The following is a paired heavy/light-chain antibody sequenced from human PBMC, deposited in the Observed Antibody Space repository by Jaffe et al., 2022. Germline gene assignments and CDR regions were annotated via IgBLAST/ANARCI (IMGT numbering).Heavy chain of an antibody. Sequence: EVQLLESGGGLVQPGGSLRLSCAASGFTFSTYAMTWVRQAPGKGLEWVSAIDGGGGSTYAADPVKGRFTISRDNSKNTLYVQMNSLRVEDTAVYYCAKLSGYYASGTYHFDHWGQGTLVTVSS. D-gene: IGHD3-10*01. J-gene: IGHJ4*02. CDR2: IDGGGGST. CDR3: AKLSGYYASGTYHFDH. V-gene: IGHV3-23*01. CDR1: GFTFSTYA.
Light chain of an antibody. CDR1: QSVSSSY. CDR3: QHYYSSPYT. Sequence: IVLTQSPGTLSLSPGERATLSCRASQSVSSSYLAWYQQKPGQAPRLLIYSTSTRATGIPDRFSGSGSGTDFTLTISRLEPEDFAVYYCQHYYSSPYTFGQGTKLEIK. J-gene: IGKJ2*01. CDR2: STS. V-gene: IGKV3-20*01.